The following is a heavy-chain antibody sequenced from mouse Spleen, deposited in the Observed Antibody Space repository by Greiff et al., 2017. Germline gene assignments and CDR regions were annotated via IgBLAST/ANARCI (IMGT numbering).Heavy chain of an antibody. CDR3: ARRLRRTYAMDY. CDR1: GYTFTDYY. V-gene: IGHV1-26*01. D-gene: IGHD2-4*01. CDR2: INPNNGGT. Sequence: EVQLQQSGPELVKPGASVKISCKASGYTFTDYYMNWVKQSHGKSLEWIGDINPNNGGTSYNQKFKGKATLTVDKSSSTAYMELRSLTSEDSAVYYCARRLRRTYAMDYWGQGTSVTVSS. J-gene: IGHJ4*01.